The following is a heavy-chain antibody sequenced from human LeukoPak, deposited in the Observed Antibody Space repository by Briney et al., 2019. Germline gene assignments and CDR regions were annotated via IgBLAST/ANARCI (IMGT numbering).Heavy chain of an antibody. CDR3: AKDGEQQLVIGAFYYYGMDV. J-gene: IGHJ6*02. CDR2: ISYDGSNK. V-gene: IGHV3-30*18. D-gene: IGHD6-13*01. Sequence: PGGSLRLSCAASGFTFSSYGMHWVRQAPGKGLEWVAVISYDGSNKYYADSVKGRFTISRDNSKNTLYLQMNSLRAEDTAVYYCAKDGEQQLVIGAFYYYGMDVWGQGTTVTVSS. CDR1: GFTFSSYG.